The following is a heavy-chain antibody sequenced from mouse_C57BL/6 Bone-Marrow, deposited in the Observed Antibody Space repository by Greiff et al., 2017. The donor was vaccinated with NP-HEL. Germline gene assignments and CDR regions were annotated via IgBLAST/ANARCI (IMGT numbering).Heavy chain of an antibody. CDR1: GFTFSDYY. V-gene: IGHV5-12*01. CDR2: ISNGGGST. Sequence: EVHLVESGGGLVQPGGSLKLSCAASGFTFSDYYMYWVRQTPEKRLEWVAYISNGGGSTYYPDTVKGRFTISRDNAKNTLYLQMSRLKSEDTAMYYCARTYDYYARDYWGQGTSVTVSS. J-gene: IGHJ4*01. CDR3: ARTYDYYARDY.